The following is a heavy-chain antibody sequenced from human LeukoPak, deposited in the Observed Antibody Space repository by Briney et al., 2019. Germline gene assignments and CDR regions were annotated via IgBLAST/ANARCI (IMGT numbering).Heavy chain of an antibody. CDR2: ISSSSSYI. CDR3: ARDSSWNDYGDYSWFDP. J-gene: IGHJ5*02. V-gene: IGHV3-21*01. D-gene: IGHD4-17*01. Sequence: GGSLRLSCAASGFTFSSYSMNWVRQAPGKGLEWVSSISSSSSYIYYADSVKGRFTISRDNAKNSLYLQMNSLRAEDTAVYYCARDSSWNDYGDYSWFDPWGQGTLVTVSS. CDR1: GFTFSSYS.